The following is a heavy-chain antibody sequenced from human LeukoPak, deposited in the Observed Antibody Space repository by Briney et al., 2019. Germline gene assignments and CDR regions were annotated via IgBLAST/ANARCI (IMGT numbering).Heavy chain of an antibody. CDR2: ISGHSGNA. CDR3: ARCYSSSWQRLDN. D-gene: IGHD6-13*01. CDR1: GYTFTNFG. J-gene: IGHJ4*02. V-gene: IGHV1-18*01. Sequence: VASVKVSCNTSGYTFTNFGLTWVRQAPGQGLEWLGWISGHSGNANYAQKFQDRVVMTTDRSTGTAYMELRSVRSDDTAVCYCARCYSSSWQRLDNWGQGTLVIVSS.